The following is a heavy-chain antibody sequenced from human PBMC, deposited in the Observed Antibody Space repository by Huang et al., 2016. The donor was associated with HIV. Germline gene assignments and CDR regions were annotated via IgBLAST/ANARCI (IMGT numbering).Heavy chain of an antibody. CDR2: ITPSAGSE. CDR1: GYTFTSFY. V-gene: IGHV1-46*01. D-gene: IGHD3-22*01. Sequence: QVQLVQSGAEVRKPGASVTVSCKASGYTFTSFYMHWVRQAPGQGLEWMGVITPSAGSETCALKFQDRVTMTRNTSTGTVYMQLSSLRSEDTALYYCAKDGGFYYDSSGTAVVFDYWGQGSLVTVSS. CDR3: AKDGGFYYDSSGTAVVFDY. J-gene: IGHJ4*02.